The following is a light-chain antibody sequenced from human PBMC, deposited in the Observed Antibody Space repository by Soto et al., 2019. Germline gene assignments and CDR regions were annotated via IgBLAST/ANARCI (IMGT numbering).Light chain of an antibody. CDR3: QQYYSYNT. CDR1: QSISSW. J-gene: IGKJ2*01. Sequence: DIQMTQSPSSLSASIGDRVTITCRASQSISSWLAWYKQKPGKAPQLLIYDASSLESGVPSSLSGSGSGTEFTLTISSMQPDDFATYYCQQYYSYNTFGQGTKVDIK. CDR2: DAS. V-gene: IGKV1-5*01.